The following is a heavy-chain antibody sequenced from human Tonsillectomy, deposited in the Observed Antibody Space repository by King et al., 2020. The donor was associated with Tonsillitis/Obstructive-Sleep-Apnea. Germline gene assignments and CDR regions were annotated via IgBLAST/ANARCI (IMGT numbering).Heavy chain of an antibody. D-gene: IGHD6-19*01. CDR2: IYSGDSDT. CDR1: GYSFTSYW. CDR3: ARVAVAGTSWFDP. J-gene: IGHJ5*02. V-gene: IGHV5-51*01. Sequence: VQLVESGAEVKKPGESLKISCKGAGYSFTSYWIGWGRQMPWKGLEWMVIIYSGDSDTRYSPAFQGQVTISADKSISTAYLQWSSRKASDTAMYYCARVAVAGTSWFDPWGQGTLVTVSS.